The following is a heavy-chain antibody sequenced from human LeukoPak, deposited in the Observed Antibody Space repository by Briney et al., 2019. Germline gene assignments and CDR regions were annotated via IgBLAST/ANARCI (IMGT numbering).Heavy chain of an antibody. CDR3: ARSRLHDAFDI. CDR2: IYSGGST. J-gene: IGHJ3*02. V-gene: IGHV3-53*01. Sequence: GGSLRLSCAASGFTVSSNYMSWVRQAPGKGLEWVSVIYSGGSTYYADSVKGRFTISRDNSKNTLYLQMNSLRAEDTDVYYCARSRLHDAFDIWGQGTMVTVSS. CDR1: GFTVSSNY.